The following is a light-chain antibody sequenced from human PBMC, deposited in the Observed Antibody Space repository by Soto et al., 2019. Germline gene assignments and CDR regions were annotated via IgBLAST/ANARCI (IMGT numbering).Light chain of an antibody. CDR3: DSYTTTSTRV. Sequence: QSALTQPASVSGSPGQSIAISCTGTSSDVGAYDYVSWYQQHPDKAPKLMIYEVSNRPSGVSDRFSGSKSVNTATLTISGLQAEDEADYYCDSYTTTSTRVFGTGTKLTVL. V-gene: IGLV2-14*03. CDR2: EVS. J-gene: IGLJ1*01. CDR1: SSDVGAYDY.